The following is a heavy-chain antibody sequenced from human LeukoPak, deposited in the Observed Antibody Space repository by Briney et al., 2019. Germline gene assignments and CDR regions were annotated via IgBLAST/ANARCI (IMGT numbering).Heavy chain of an antibody. CDR1: GGSISSNNW. V-gene: IGHV4-4*02. CDR3: ARQTDMIIVVTYFDY. D-gene: IGHD3-22*01. CDR2: IFHSGNS. Sequence: SGTLSLTCAVSGGSISSNNWWSWVRQPPGKGLEWIGEIFHSGNSNYNPSLKSRVTISVDTSKNQVSLKLGSLTAADTAVYYCARQTDMIIVVTYFDYWGQGTQVTVSS. J-gene: IGHJ4*02.